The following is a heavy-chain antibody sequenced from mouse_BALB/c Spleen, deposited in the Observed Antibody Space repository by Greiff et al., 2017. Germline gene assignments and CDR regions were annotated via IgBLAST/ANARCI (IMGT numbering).Heavy chain of an antibody. J-gene: IGHJ2*01. Sequence: VKLQESGPGLVAPSQSLSITCTVSGFSLTSYGVHWVRQPPGKGLEWLGVIWAGGSTNYNSALMSRLSISKDNSKSQVFLKMNSLQTDDTAMYYCAREGEYDYDNYFDYWGQGTTLTVSS. D-gene: IGHD2-4*01. V-gene: IGHV2-9*02. CDR3: AREGEYDYDNYFDY. CDR2: IWAGGST. CDR1: GFSLTSYG.